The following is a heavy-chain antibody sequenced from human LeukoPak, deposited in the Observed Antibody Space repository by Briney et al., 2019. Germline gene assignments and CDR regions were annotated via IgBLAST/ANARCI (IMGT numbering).Heavy chain of an antibody. CDR2: ISWNSGSI. Sequence: PGGSLRLSCAASGFTFSNYAMHWVRQPPGKGLEWVSSISWNSGSIGYADSVKGRFTISRDNAKNSLYLQMNSLRNEDTALYHCAKDIGLTGTEGFDYWGQGTLVTVSS. J-gene: IGHJ4*02. V-gene: IGHV3-9*01. D-gene: IGHD1-20*01. CDR3: AKDIGLTGTEGFDY. CDR1: GFTFSNYA.